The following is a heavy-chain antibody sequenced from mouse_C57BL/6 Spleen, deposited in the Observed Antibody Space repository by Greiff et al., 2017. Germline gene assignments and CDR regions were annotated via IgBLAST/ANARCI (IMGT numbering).Heavy chain of an antibody. CDR3: ATQGYDYGGAY. CDR1: GFTFSSYA. D-gene: IGHD2-4*01. J-gene: IGHJ3*01. V-gene: IGHV5-4*01. Sequence: EVQVVESGGGLVKPGGSLKLSCAASGFTFSSYAMSWVRQTPEKRLEWVATISDGGSYTYYPDNVKGRFTISRDNAKNNLYLQMSHLKSEDTAMYYCATQGYDYGGAYWGQGTLVTVSA. CDR2: ISDGGSYT.